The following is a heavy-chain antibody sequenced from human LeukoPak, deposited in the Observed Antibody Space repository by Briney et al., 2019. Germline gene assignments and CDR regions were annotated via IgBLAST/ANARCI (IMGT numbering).Heavy chain of an antibody. CDR1: GITLSNYG. D-gene: IGHD6-13*01. Sequence: PGGSLRLSCAVSGITLSNYGMSWVRQAPGKGLEWVAGISDSGGRTNYADSVKGRFTISRDNSKNTLYLQMNSLRAEDTAVYYCAKEVAADGTNYYYYMDVWGKGTTVTVSS. V-gene: IGHV3-23*01. CDR2: ISDSGGRT. CDR3: AKEVAADGTNYYYYMDV. J-gene: IGHJ6*03.